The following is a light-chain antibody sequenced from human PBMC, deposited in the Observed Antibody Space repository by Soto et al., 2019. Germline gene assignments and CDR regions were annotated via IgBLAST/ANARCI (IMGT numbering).Light chain of an antibody. CDR1: QNINNR. Sequence: DIQMTQSPSSVSASVGDRVTITCRASQNINNRLAWYQQKPGKAPNLLIYNAARLYSGVPSRFSGSGSGTDFSRTISSLQPEDFVTYYCQQANSFPRTFGQGTKVEIK. J-gene: IGKJ1*01. V-gene: IGKV1-12*01. CDR3: QQANSFPRT. CDR2: NAA.